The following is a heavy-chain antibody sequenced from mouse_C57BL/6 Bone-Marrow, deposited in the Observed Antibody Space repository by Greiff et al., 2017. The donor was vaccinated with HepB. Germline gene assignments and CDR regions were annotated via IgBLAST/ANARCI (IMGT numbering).Heavy chain of an antibody. CDR2: ISDGGSYT. D-gene: IGHD2-1*01. J-gene: IGHJ1*03. Sequence: EVKLMESGGGLVKPGGSLKLSCAASGFTFSSYAMSWVRQTPEKRLEWVATISDGGSYTYYPDNVKGRFTISRDNAKNNLYLQMSHLKSEDTAMYYCARIYYGNYGGYFDVWGTGTTVTVSS. CDR1: GFTFSSYA. V-gene: IGHV5-4*03. CDR3: ARIYYGNYGGYFDV.